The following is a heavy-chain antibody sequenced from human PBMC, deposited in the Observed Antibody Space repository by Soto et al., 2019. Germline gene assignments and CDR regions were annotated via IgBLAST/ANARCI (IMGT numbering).Heavy chain of an antibody. V-gene: IGHV3-15*01. D-gene: IGHD6-19*01. Sequence: EVQLVESGGGLVKPGGSLRLSCAASGFTFTKAWMTWVRQTPGKGLEWVGRIKSRADGGTTDYAASVKDRFIISRDDSNETLYLHMNRLKTDDTAVYYCTTASQWLPPYSWGQGALVSVSS. CDR1: GFTFTKAW. CDR3: TTASQWLPPYS. J-gene: IGHJ4*02. CDR2: IKSRADGGTT.